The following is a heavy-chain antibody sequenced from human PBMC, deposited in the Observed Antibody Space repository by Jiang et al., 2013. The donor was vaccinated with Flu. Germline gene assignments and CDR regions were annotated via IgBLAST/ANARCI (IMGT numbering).Heavy chain of an antibody. CDR2: IIPILGIA. CDR3: ARRPGTMTPVRIRDAFDI. Sequence: SGAEVKKPGSSVKVSCKASGGTFSSYAISWVRQAPGQGLEWMGRIIPILGIANYAQKFQGRVTITADKSTSTAYMELSSLRSEDTAMYYCARRPGTMTPVRIRDAFDIWGQGTMVTVSS. J-gene: IGHJ3*02. CDR1: GGTFSSYA. D-gene: IGHD4-17*01. V-gene: IGHV1-69*04.